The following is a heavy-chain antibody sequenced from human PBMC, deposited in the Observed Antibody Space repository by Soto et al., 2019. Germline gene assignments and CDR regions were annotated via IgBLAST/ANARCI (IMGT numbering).Heavy chain of an antibody. V-gene: IGHV4-59*01. CDR3: ARGQAGGSYWAHYYYGMDV. CDR1: GGSLISYY. Sequence: SETLSLTCTVSGGSLISYYWSWIRQPPGKGLEWIGYSYYTGSTKYNPSLKSRVTISVDTSKNQFSLKLSSVTAADTAVYYCARGQAGGSYWAHYYYGMDVWGQGTTVTVSS. CDR2: SYYTGST. J-gene: IGHJ6*02. D-gene: IGHD1-26*01.